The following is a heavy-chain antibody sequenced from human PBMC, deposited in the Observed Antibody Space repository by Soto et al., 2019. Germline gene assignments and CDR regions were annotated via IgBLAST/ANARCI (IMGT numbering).Heavy chain of an antibody. V-gene: IGHV1-3*01. CDR1: GYTFTSYA. CDR2: INAGNGNT. Sequence: ASVKVSCKASGYTFTSYAMHWVRQAPGQRLEWMGWINAGNGNTKYSQKFQGRVTMTRDTSTSTVYMELSSLRPEDTAVYYCARDRGGEWLQIDYYMDVWGKGTTVTVSS. J-gene: IGHJ6*03. CDR3: ARDRGGEWLQIDYYMDV. D-gene: IGHD5-12*01.